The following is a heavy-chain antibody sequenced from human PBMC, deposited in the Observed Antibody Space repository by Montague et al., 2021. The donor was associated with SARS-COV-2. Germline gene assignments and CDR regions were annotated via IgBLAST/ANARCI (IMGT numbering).Heavy chain of an antibody. J-gene: IGHJ5*02. CDR1: GGSISSSSYY. V-gene: IGHV4-39*01. CDR2: IYYSGST. D-gene: IGHD2-2*01. CDR3: ARLKAPYCSSTSCYSASWFDP. Sequence: SETLSLTCTVSGGSISSSSYYWGWIRQPPGKGLEWIGSIYYSGSTYYNPSLKSRVTISVDTSKNQFSLKLSPVTAADTAVYYCARLKAPYCSSTSCYSASWFDPGGQGTLVTVSA.